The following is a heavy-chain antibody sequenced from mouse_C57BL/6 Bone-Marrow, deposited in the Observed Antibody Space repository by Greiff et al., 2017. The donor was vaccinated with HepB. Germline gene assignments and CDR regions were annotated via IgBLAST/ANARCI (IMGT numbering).Heavy chain of an antibody. V-gene: IGHV1-55*01. CDR2: IYPGSGST. Sequence: QVQLQQPGAELVKPGASVKMSCKASGYTFTCYWITWVKQRPGQGLEWIGDIYPGSGSTNYNEKFKSKATLTVDTSSSTAYMQLSSLTSEDSAVYYCARDYYGSSYDYAMDYWGQGTSVTVSS. D-gene: IGHD1-1*01. CDR3: ARDYYGSSYDYAMDY. J-gene: IGHJ4*01. CDR1: GYTFTCYW.